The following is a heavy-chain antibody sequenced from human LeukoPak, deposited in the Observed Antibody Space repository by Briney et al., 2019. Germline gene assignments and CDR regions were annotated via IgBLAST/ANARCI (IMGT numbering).Heavy chain of an antibody. J-gene: IGHJ6*03. Sequence: SVKVSCKASGGTFSSYAISWVRQAPGQGLEWMGGIIPIFGTANYAQKFQGRVTITADESTSTAYMELSSLRSEDTAVYYCARGIHPDIVVVPAAHYYYYMDVWGKGTTVTVSS. V-gene: IGHV1-69*13. CDR1: GGTFSSYA. D-gene: IGHD2-2*01. CDR3: ARGIHPDIVVVPAAHYYYYMDV. CDR2: IIPIFGTA.